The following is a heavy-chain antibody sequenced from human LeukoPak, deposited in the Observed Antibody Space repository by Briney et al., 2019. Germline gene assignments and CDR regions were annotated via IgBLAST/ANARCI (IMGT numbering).Heavy chain of an antibody. CDR3: AGSRGGYNWFDP. Sequence: GGSLRLSCAASGFTFSSNWMHWVRQAPGKGLVWVSRINGDGSSTSYADSVKGRFTISRDNAKNTLYLQMNSLRAEDTAAYYCAGSRGGYNWFDPWGQGTLVTVSS. V-gene: IGHV3-74*01. CDR2: INGDGSST. J-gene: IGHJ5*02. D-gene: IGHD6-19*01. CDR1: GFTFSSNW.